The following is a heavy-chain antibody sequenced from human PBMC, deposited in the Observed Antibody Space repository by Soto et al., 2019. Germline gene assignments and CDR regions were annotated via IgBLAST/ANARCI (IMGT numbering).Heavy chain of an antibody. V-gene: IGHV1-18*01. J-gene: IGHJ4*02. D-gene: IGHD3-10*01. Sequence: QVQLVQSGAEVKKPGASVKVSCKTSAYTFTNYGFTWVRQAPGQGLEWMGWISAFNGITSFAQKFQDRVTMTTDTSTSTAYMELRSLSSDDTAVYYCASYYIHNAWYRAFDYWGQGTLVTVSS. CDR3: ASYYIHNAWYRAFDY. CDR1: AYTFTNYG. CDR2: ISAFNGIT.